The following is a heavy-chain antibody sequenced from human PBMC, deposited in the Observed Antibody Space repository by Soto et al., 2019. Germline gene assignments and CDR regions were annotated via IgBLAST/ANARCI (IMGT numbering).Heavy chain of an antibody. CDR1: GGSISSGGYY. CDR2: IYYSGST. J-gene: IGHJ4*02. D-gene: IGHD2-15*01. CDR3: AREALGYCSGGSCYSGRIFDY. Sequence: SETLSLTCTVSGGSISSGGYYWSWIRQHPGKGLEWIGYIYYSGSTYYNPSLKSRVTISVDTSKNQFSLKLSSVTAADTAVYYCAREALGYCSGGSCYSGRIFDYWGQGTLVTVSS. V-gene: IGHV4-31*03.